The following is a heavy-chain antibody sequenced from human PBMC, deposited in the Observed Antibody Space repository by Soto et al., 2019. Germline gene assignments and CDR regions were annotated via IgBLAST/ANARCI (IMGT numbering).Heavy chain of an antibody. Sequence: SETLSLTCTVSGDSISSGDYYWSWIRQPPGKGLEWIGYIYSYGSTYYNPSLKSRVTMSVDTSKNQFSLKLTSVTTADTAVYYCARGYWGTTWDSWGQGTLVTVSS. V-gene: IGHV4-30-4*01. CDR2: IYSYGST. D-gene: IGHD3-10*01. CDR1: GDSISSGDYY. CDR3: ARGYWGTTWDS. J-gene: IGHJ4*02.